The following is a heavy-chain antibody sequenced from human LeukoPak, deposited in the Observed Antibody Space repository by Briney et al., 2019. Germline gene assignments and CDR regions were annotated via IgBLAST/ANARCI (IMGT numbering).Heavy chain of an antibody. J-gene: IGHJ4*02. V-gene: IGHV4-34*01. CDR2: INHSGST. Sequence: SETLSLTCAVYGGSFSGYYWSWIRQPPGKGLEWIGEINHSGSTNYNPSLKSRVTISVDTSKNQFSLKLSSVTAADTAVYYCARGASYDSSGYYLDYWGQGTLVTVSS. D-gene: IGHD3-22*01. CDR3: ARGASYDSSGYYLDY. CDR1: GGSFSGYY.